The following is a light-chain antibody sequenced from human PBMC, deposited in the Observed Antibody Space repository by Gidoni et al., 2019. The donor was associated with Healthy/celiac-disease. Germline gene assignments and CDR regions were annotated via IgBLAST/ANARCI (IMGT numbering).Light chain of an antibody. Sequence: DIQMTHSPSSVSASVGDRVTITCRASQGISSWLDWYQQKPGKAPKLLIYAASSLQSGVPSRFSGSGSGTDFTLTISSLQPEDFATYYCQQANSIPRTFGGGTKVEIK. CDR2: AAS. J-gene: IGKJ4*01. V-gene: IGKV1-12*01. CDR3: QQANSIPRT. CDR1: QGISSW.